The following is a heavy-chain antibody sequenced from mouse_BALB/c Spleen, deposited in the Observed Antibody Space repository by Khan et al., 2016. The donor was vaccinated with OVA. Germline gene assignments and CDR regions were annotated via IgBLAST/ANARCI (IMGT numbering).Heavy chain of an antibody. CDR1: GYTFTSYS. J-gene: IGHJ3*01. CDR3: VKDGAYPRNDGWFAD. D-gene: IGHD2-14*01. Sequence: QIQLVQSGAELARPGASVKMSCKASGYTFTSYSFHWIKERPGPGLEWIGNINPSNGYTNYNQKFKDKATLTTDKSSTTAYLQLSSLTSDDSAVYNGVKDGAYPRNDGWFADWGQGTMVTVSA. CDR2: INPSNGYT. V-gene: IGHV1-4*01.